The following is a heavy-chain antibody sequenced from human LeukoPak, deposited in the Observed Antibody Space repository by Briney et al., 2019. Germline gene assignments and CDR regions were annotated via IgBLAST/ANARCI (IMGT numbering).Heavy chain of an antibody. Sequence: SEILSLTCTVSGGSISSYYWSWIRQPPGKGLEWIGYIYYSGSTNYNPSLKSRVTISVDTSKNQFSLKLSSVTAADTAVYYCASLTYYYGSGSYSPPGLPDYWGQGTLVTVSS. J-gene: IGHJ4*02. CDR1: GGSISSYY. D-gene: IGHD3-10*01. CDR3: ASLTYYYGSGSYSPPGLPDY. V-gene: IGHV4-59*01. CDR2: IYYSGST.